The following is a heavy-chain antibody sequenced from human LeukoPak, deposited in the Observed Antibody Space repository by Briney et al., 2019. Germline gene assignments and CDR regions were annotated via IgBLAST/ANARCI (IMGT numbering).Heavy chain of an antibody. CDR1: GGSISSGGYS. V-gene: IGHV4-30-2*01. J-gene: IGHJ4*02. CDR2: IYHSGSA. D-gene: IGHD5-18*01. CDR3: ARVSVVQLWSTFDY. Sequence: SETLSLTCAVSGGSISSGGYSLSWIRQPPGKGLEWIVYIYHSGSAYYNPSLKSRVTISVDRSKNQFSLKLSSVTAADAAVYYCARVSVVQLWSTFDYWGQGTLVTVSS.